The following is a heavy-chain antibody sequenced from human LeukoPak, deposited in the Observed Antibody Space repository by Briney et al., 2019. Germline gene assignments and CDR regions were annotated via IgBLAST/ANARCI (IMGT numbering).Heavy chain of an antibody. J-gene: IGHJ5*02. CDR2: IYYSGST. V-gene: IGHV4-59*01. CDR3: ARVRSANYDFWSGYDNWFDP. Sequence: SETLSLTCTVSGGSISSYYWSWIRQSPGKGLEWIGYIYYSGSTNYNPSLKSRVTISVDTSKNQFSLKLSSVTAADTAVYYCARVRSANYDFWSGYDNWFDPWGQGTLVTVSS. D-gene: IGHD3-3*01. CDR1: GGSISSYY.